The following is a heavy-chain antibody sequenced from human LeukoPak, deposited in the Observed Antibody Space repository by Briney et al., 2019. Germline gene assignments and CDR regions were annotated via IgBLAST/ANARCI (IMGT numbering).Heavy chain of an antibody. V-gene: IGHV4-34*01. Sequence: SETLSLTCAVYGGSFSGYYWSWIRQPPGKGLEWIGEINHSGSTNYNPSLTSRVTISVDTSKNQFSLKLSSVTAADTAVYYCARGCGRVIRFVGYSRYNWFDPWGQGTLVTVSS. CDR2: INHSGST. J-gene: IGHJ5*02. CDR3: ARGCGRVIRFVGYSRYNWFDP. D-gene: IGHD2-21*01. CDR1: GGSFSGYY.